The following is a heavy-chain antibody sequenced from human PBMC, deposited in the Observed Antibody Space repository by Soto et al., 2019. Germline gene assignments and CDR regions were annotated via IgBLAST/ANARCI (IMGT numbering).Heavy chain of an antibody. D-gene: IGHD3-16*01. J-gene: IGHJ4*02. Sequence: AGGSKRVSWGAAGGRIGAFGGHGVRQAPGKGLEWVAFISNDGSNKYYADSVKGRFTISRDNSKNTLYLQMNSLRAEDTAVYYCATGFGTYSAFASGGQGTLVTVS. V-gene: IGHV3-30*03. CDR2: ISNDGSNK. CDR1: GGRIGAFG. CDR3: ATGFGTYSAFAS.